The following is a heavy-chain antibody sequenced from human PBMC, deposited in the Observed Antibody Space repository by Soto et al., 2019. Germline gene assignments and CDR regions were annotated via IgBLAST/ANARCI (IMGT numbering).Heavy chain of an antibody. D-gene: IGHD6-19*01. V-gene: IGHV4-30-4*01. CDR1: GGSISSGDYY. J-gene: IGHJ4*02. CDR2: IYYSGST. Sequence: SETLSLTCTVSGGSISSGDYYWSWIRQPPGKGLEWIGYIYYSGSTYYSPSLKSRVTISVDTSKNQFSLKLSSVTAADTAVYYCARDADSSGWYPGFDYWGQGTLVTVSS. CDR3: ARDADSSGWYPGFDY.